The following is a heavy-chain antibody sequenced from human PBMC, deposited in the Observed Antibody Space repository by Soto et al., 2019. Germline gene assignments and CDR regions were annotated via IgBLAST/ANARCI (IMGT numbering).Heavy chain of an antibody. CDR3: ARDSYYYGMDV. J-gene: IGHJ6*02. Sequence: GGSLRLSCAASGFTFSSYDMHWVRQATGKGLEWVSAIGTAGDAYYPGSVKGRFTISRENAKNSLYLQMNSLRAGDTAVYYCARDSYYYGMDVWGQGTTVTVSS. CDR2: IGTAGDA. V-gene: IGHV3-13*01. CDR1: GFTFSSYD.